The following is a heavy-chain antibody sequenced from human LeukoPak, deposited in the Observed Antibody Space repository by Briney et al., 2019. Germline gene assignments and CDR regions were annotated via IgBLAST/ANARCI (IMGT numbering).Heavy chain of an antibody. CDR1: GYTFTGYY. J-gene: IGHJ4*02. CDR2: INPNSGGT. Sequence: GASLKVSCTASGYTFTGYYMHWVRQAPGQGLEWMGWINPNSGGTNYAQKFQGRVTMTRDTSISTAYMELSRLRSDDTAVYYCARGSSAMIVVVITTGDYWGQGTLVTVSS. V-gene: IGHV1-2*02. CDR3: ARGSSAMIVVVITTGDY. D-gene: IGHD3-22*01.